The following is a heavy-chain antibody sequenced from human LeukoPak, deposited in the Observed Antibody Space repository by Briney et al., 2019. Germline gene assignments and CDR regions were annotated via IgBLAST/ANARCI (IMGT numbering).Heavy chain of an antibody. J-gene: IGHJ4*02. CDR2: ISSSSSSI. CDR1: GFTFSSYS. D-gene: IGHD5-12*01. Sequence: PGGSLRLSCAASGFTFSSYSMNSVRQAPGLGLEWISYISSSSSSIYYADSVKGRFTISRDNAKNSLYLQMSSLRAEDTAVYYCARDPYSGYDLQAFDYWGQGTLVTVSS. V-gene: IGHV3-48*01. CDR3: ARDPYSGYDLQAFDY.